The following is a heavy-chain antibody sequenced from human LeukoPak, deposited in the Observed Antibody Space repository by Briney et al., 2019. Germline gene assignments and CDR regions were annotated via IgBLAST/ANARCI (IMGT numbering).Heavy chain of an antibody. CDR3: ARAPSDSSGYYPEYFQH. Sequence: GGSLRLSCAASGFTFSSYWMHWVRQAPGKGLVWASRIKSDGSTNYADSVKGRFTISRDNAKNTLYLQMNSLRAEDTAVYYCARAPSDSSGYYPEYFQHWGQGTLVTVSS. CDR1: GFTFSSYW. J-gene: IGHJ1*01. D-gene: IGHD3-22*01. CDR2: IKSDGST. V-gene: IGHV3-74*01.